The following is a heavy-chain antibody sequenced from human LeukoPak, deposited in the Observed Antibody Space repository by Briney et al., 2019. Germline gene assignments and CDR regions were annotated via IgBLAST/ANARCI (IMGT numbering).Heavy chain of an antibody. J-gene: IGHJ5*02. V-gene: IGHV4-4*09. CDR3: ARLVWYFVSNWFDP. CDR1: GGSISSYY. CDR2: IYTSGST. D-gene: IGHD3-9*01. Sequence: SETLSLTCAVSGGSISSYYWSWIRQPPGKGLEWIGYIYTSGSTNYNPSLKSRVTISVDTSKNQFSLKLSSVTAADTAVYYCARLVWYFVSNWFDPWGQGTLVTVSS.